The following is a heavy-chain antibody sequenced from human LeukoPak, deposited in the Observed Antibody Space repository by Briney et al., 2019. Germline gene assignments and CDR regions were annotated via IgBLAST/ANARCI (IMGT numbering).Heavy chain of an antibody. D-gene: IGHD1-14*01. V-gene: IGHV4-34*01. Sequence: SETLSLTCAVYGGSFSGYYWSWIRQPPGKGLEWIGEINHSGSTNYNPSLKSRVTISVDTSKNQFSLKLSSVTAADTAVYYCARVSRPGPTQILTSLWFDPWGQGTLVTVSS. CDR3: ARVSRPGPTQILTSLWFDP. CDR2: INHSGST. CDR1: GGSFSGYY. J-gene: IGHJ5*02.